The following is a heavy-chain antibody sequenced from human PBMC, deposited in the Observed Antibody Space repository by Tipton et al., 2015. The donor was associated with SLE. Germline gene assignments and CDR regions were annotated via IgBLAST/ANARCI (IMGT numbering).Heavy chain of an antibody. CDR2: INHSGST. J-gene: IGHJ6*03. D-gene: IGHD3-16*01. CDR1: GGSFSGYY. V-gene: IGHV4-34*01. CDR3: ARGRPSATQGWGGYDYYMAV. Sequence: TLSLTCAVYGGSFSGYYWSWIRQPPGKGLEWIGEINHSGSTNYNPSLKSPITISVDTSKNQFSLRLSSVTAADTAVYYCARGRPSATQGWGGYDYYMAVWGKGTTVTVSS.